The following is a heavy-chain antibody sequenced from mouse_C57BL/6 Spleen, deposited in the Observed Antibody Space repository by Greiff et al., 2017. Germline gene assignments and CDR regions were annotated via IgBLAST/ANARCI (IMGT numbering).Heavy chain of an antibody. CDR3: ARQLTTVVVDYFDY. V-gene: IGHV5-6*01. Sequence: EVKLVESGGDLVKPGGSLKLSCAASGFTFSSYGMSWVRQTPDKRLEWVATISSGGSYTYYPDSVKGRFTISRDNAKNTLYLQMSSLKSEDTAMYYCARQLTTVVVDYFDYWGQGTTLTVSS. CDR2: ISSGGSYT. CDR1: GFTFSSYG. D-gene: IGHD1-1*01. J-gene: IGHJ2*01.